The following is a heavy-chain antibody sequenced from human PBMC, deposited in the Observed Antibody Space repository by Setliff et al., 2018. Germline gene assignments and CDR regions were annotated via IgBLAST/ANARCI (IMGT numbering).Heavy chain of an antibody. CDR1: GFSFNSYG. CDR2: ISSSNKYI. D-gene: IGHD3-3*02. V-gene: IGHV3-21*01. J-gene: IGHJ4*02. CDR3: ARGHFYAGTWLFDF. Sequence: PGGSLRLSCLVSGFSFNSYGINWVRHTPGKGLEWVASISSSNKYIFYVDSVKGRFTISRDYARNSVSLEMNNLRAEDTAVYFCARGHFYAGTWLFDFWGQGTLVTVSS.